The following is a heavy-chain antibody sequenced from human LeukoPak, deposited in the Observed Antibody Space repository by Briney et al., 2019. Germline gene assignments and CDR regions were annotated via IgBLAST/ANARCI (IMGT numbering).Heavy chain of an antibody. CDR2: IYYSGST. CDR3: ARRLITTTSGKRWFDP. CDR1: GGSISSYY. J-gene: IGHJ5*02. Sequence: SETLSLTCTVSGGSISSYYWSWIRQPPGKGLEWIGYIYYSGSTNYNPSLKSRVTISVDTSKNQFSLKLSSVTAADTAVYYCARRLITTTSGKRWFDPWGQGTLVTVSS. V-gene: IGHV4-59*08. D-gene: IGHD5-12*01.